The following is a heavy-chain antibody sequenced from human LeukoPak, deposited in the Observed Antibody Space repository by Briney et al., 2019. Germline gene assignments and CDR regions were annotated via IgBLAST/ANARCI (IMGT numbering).Heavy chain of an antibody. D-gene: IGHD3-10*01. CDR1: GFTVSSNY. CDR3: ARGGPSYYYASGVQH. V-gene: IGHV3-66*01. J-gene: IGHJ1*01. CDR2: IYSGGST. Sequence: GGSLRLSCAASGFTVSSNYMSWVRQAPGKGLEWVSVIYSGGSTYYADSVKGRFTISRDNSKNTLYLQMNSLRAEDTAVYYCARGGPSYYYASGVQHWGQGTLVTVSS.